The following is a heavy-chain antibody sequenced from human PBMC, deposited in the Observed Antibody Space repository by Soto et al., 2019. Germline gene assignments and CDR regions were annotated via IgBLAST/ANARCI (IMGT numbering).Heavy chain of an antibody. D-gene: IGHD3-10*01. J-gene: IGHJ4*01. CDR3: ARGHYVGSGITD. CDR2: IYPSGTS. Sequence: QLQLQESGSGLVKPSQTLSLTCAVSGDSISGGGFSWNWIRQSPGKGLEWIGYIYPSGTSYYNPSLKSRVTISVDKSQNQFSLRLSSMTAADTAVYYCARGHYVGSGITDWGHGTLVTVSS. CDR1: GDSISGGGFS. V-gene: IGHV4-30-2*06.